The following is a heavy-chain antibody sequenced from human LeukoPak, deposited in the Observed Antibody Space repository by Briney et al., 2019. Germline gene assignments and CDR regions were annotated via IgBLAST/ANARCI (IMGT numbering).Heavy chain of an antibody. CDR2: IYYSGST. CDR3: ARVPYYYDSRRGVWYFDY. Sequence: SETLSLTCTVSGGSISSGGYYWSWIRQHPGKGLEWIGYIYYSGSTYYNPSLKSRVTISVDTSKNQFSLKLSSVTAADTAVYYCARVPYYYDSRRGVWYFDYWGQGTLVTVSS. CDR1: GGSISSGGYY. J-gene: IGHJ4*02. V-gene: IGHV4-31*03. D-gene: IGHD3-22*01.